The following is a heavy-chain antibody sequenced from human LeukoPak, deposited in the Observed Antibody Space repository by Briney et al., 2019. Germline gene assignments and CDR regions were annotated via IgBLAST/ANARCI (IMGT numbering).Heavy chain of an antibody. Sequence: ASVKVSCKASGYTFTSYAMHWVRQAPGRRLEWMGWINAGNGNTKYSQKFQGRVTITADKSTSTAYMELSSLRSEDTAVYYCARLYCSSTSCYQGSVWGQGTTVTVSS. CDR3: ARLYCSSTSCYQGSV. CDR1: GYTFTSYA. V-gene: IGHV1-3*01. D-gene: IGHD2-2*01. CDR2: INAGNGNT. J-gene: IGHJ6*02.